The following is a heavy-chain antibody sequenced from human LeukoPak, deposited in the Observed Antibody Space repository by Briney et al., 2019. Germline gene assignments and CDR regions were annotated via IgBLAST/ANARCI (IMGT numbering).Heavy chain of an antibody. CDR2: IIPIFGTA. D-gene: IGHD6-6*01. J-gene: IGHJ4*02. CDR3: AREVVAARRNYFDY. Sequence: RASVKVSCKASGGTFSSYAISWVRQAPGQGLEWMGGIIPIFGTANYAQKFQGRVTITADKSTSTAYMELSSLRSEDTAVYYCAREVVAARRNYFDYWGQGTLVTVSS. V-gene: IGHV1-69*06. CDR1: GGTFSSYA.